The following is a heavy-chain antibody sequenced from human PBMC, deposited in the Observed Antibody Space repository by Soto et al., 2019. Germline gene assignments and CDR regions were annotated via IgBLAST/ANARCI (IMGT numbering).Heavy chain of an antibody. J-gene: IGHJ5*02. CDR2: IYYSGSS. D-gene: IGHD3-10*01. V-gene: IGHV4-31*03. CDR3: ARAALYISPFRWFGP. Sequence: QVQLQESGPGLVKPSPTLSLTCTVSGGSISSGGNYWSWIRQHPGKGLEWIGHIYYSGSSYYYPSLMSRVTIAVDTSKTQSALNLHSVAAADTAVYYCARAALYISPFRWFGPWGQGTLVSVSS. CDR1: GGSISSGGNY.